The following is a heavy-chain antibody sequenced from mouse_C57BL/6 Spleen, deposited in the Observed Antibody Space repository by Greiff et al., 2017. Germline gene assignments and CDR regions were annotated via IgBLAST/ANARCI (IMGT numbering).Heavy chain of an antibody. Sequence: QVQLKQPGAELVRPGTSVKLSCKASGYTFTSYWMHWVTQRHGQGLEWIGVIAHSASYTNYNQKFKGKATLTVDTPSSTAYMQLSRLTSEDSAVYYCAIGGLVFDYWGQGTTLTVSS. CDR3: AIGGLVFDY. D-gene: IGHD3-1*01. CDR2: IAHSASYT. J-gene: IGHJ2*01. CDR1: GYTFTSYW. V-gene: IGHV1-59*01.